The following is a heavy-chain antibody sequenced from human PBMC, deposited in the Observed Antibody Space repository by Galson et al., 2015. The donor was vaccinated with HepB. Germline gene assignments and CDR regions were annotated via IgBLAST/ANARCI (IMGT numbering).Heavy chain of an antibody. Sequence: SVKVSCKASGYTFTGYFLHWVRQAPRQGLEWMGRINPKNGVTNYAPRFHGRVSMTRDTAISTAYMELSSLISDDTAVYYCARDGTGTKIYHMDVWGKGTAVTVSS. CDR1: GYTFTGYF. D-gene: IGHD1-7*01. CDR3: ARDGTGTKIYHMDV. J-gene: IGHJ6*03. V-gene: IGHV1-2*06. CDR2: INPKNGVT.